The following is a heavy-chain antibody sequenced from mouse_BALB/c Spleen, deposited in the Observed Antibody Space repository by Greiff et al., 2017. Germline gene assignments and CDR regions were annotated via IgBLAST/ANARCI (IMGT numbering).Heavy chain of an antibody. CDR1: GYSITSGYY. J-gene: IGHJ1*01. V-gene: IGHV3-6*02. Sequence: VQLKESGPGLVKPSQSLSLTCSVTGYSITSGYYWNWIRQFPGNKLEWMGYISYDGSNNYNPSLKNRISITRDTSKNQFFLKLNSVTTEDTATYYCARFGYYGYFDVWGAGTTVTVSS. CDR3: ARFGYYGYFDV. D-gene: IGHD2-2*01. CDR2: ISYDGSN.